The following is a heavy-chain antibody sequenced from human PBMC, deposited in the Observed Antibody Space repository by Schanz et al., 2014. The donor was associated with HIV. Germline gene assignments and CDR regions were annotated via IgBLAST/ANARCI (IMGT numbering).Heavy chain of an antibody. V-gene: IGHV3-21*05. CDR1: GFNFSRYN. D-gene: IGHD2-15*01. J-gene: IGHJ4*02. Sequence: EVQLVESGGGLVKPGESLRLSCVASGFNFSRYNMNWVRQTPGKGLEWISHISFDGNIIYYADSVQGRFTISRDNAKNSLFLQMASLRAEDTAVYYCARVNKDIGGYYFDYWGQGTLVTVSS. CDR2: ISFDGNII. CDR3: ARVNKDIGGYYFDY.